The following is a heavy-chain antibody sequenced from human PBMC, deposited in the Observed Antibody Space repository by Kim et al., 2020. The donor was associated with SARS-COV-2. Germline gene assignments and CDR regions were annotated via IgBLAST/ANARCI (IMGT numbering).Heavy chain of an antibody. CDR3: ARDWRGGYSGPNYFDY. J-gene: IGHJ4*02. CDR1: GGTFSSYA. V-gene: IGHV1-69*13. D-gene: IGHD5-12*01. CDR2: IIPIFGTA. Sequence: SVKVSRKASGGTFSSYAISWVRQAPGQGLEWMGGIIPIFGTANYAQKFQGRVTITADESTSTAYMELSSLRSEDTAVYYCARDWRGGYSGPNYFDYWGQGTLVTVSS.